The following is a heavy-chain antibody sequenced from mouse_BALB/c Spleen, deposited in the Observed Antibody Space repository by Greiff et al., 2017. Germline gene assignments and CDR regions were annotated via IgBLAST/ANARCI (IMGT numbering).Heavy chain of an antibody. CDR3: ARDLLTGTGY. CDR1: GFTFTDYY. V-gene: IGHV7-3*02. D-gene: IGHD4-1*01. J-gene: IGHJ2*01. Sequence: DVKLVESGGGLVQPGGSLRLSCATSGFTFTDYYMSWVRQPPGKALEWLGFIRNKANGYTTEYSASVKGRFTISRDNSQSILYLQMNTLRAEDSATYYCARDLLTGTGYWGQGTTLTVSS. CDR2: IRNKANGYTT.